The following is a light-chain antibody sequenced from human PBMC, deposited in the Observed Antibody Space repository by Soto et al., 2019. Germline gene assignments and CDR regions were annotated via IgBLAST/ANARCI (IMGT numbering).Light chain of an antibody. V-gene: IGKV1-39*01. CDR1: QNISSS. J-gene: IGKJ2*01. CDR3: QQSYSTPS. CDR2: AAS. Sequence: DIQMTQSPSSLSASVGDRVTITCRASQNISSSLNWYQQKPGKAPKLLIYAASSLQSGVPSRFSGSGSGTDFTLTISSLQPEDFATYYCQQSYSTPSFGQGTKLEIK.